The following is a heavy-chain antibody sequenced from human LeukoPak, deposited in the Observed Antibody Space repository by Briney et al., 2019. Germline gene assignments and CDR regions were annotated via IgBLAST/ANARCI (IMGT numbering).Heavy chain of an antibody. Sequence: PGGSLRLSCAASGFTFSSYAMSWVRQAPGKGLEWVAAISGSGGSTYYADSVKGRFTISRDNSENTLYLQMNSLRAEDTAVYYCAKERVTIFGVEGDYWGQGTLVTVSS. V-gene: IGHV3-23*01. CDR3: AKERVTIFGVEGDY. CDR2: ISGSGGST. D-gene: IGHD3-3*01. J-gene: IGHJ4*02. CDR1: GFTFSSYA.